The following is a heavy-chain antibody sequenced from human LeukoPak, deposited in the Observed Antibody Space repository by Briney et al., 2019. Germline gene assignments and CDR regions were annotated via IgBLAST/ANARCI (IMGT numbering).Heavy chain of an antibody. CDR2: IDAGNGDT. Sequence: ASVKVSCKASGYTFTNYAIHWVRQAPGQRLEWMGWIDAGNGDTIYSQHFQGRLTITRDTSASTVYMDLSSLRSEDTAMYYCTRGAYYGMDVWGQGTTVTVSS. CDR3: TRGAYYGMDV. J-gene: IGHJ6*02. V-gene: IGHV1-3*01. CDR1: GYTFTNYA. D-gene: IGHD2-21*01.